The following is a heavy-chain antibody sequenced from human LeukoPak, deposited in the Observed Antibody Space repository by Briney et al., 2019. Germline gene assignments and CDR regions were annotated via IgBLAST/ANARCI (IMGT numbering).Heavy chain of an antibody. V-gene: IGHV3-30-3*01. J-gene: IGHJ4*02. CDR1: GFTFSSYA. CDR3: ARGDYFDSSGYTPYYFDY. CDR2: ISYEGNNN. D-gene: IGHD3-22*01. Sequence: GRSLRLSCAASGFTFSSYAMHWVRQAPGKALDLVAVISYEGNNNDYADSVKGRFTISRDNSKNTLYLQMNSLRAEDAAVYYCARGDYFDSSGYTPYYFDYWGQGTLVTVSS.